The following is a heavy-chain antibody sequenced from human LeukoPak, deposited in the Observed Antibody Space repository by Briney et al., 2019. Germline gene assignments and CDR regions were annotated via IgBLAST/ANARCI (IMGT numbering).Heavy chain of an antibody. CDR2: IYHSGST. CDR3: ARDLNYYGSGSYYNAGFDP. Sequence: SQTLSLTCAVSGGSISSGGYSWSWIRQPPGKGLEWIGYIYHSGSTYYNPSLKSRVTISVDRSKNQSSLKLSSVTAADTAVYYCARDLNYYGSGSYYNAGFDPWGQGTLVTVSS. J-gene: IGHJ5*02. V-gene: IGHV4-30-2*01. D-gene: IGHD3-10*01. CDR1: GGSISSGGYS.